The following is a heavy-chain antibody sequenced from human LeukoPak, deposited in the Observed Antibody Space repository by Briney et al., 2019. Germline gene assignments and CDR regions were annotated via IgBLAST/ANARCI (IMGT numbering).Heavy chain of an antibody. Sequence: PSETLSLTCTVSGGSISSYYWSWIRQPPGKGLEWIGHIYYSGSTNYNPSLKSRVTISVDTSKSQFSLKVSSVTAADTAGYSCARQSSRRSYGSGSSPLYYFDYWGQGILVTVSS. CDR2: IYYSGST. D-gene: IGHD3-10*01. J-gene: IGHJ4*02. CDR1: GGSISSYY. V-gene: IGHV4-59*08. CDR3: ARQSSRRSYGSGSSPLYYFDY.